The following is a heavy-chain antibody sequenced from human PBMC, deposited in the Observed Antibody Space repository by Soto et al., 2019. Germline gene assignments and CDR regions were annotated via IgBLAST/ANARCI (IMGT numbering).Heavy chain of an antibody. CDR1: GYSFTSYW. CDR3: ARMDRTTVTTYNWFDP. CDR2: IYPGDSDT. Sequence: EVQLVQSGAEVKKPGESLKISCKGSGYSFTSYWIGWVRQMPGKGLEWMGIIYPGDSDTRYSPSFQGQVTISADKSISTAYLQWSSLKASDTAMYSCARMDRTTVTTYNWFDPWGQGTLVTVSS. J-gene: IGHJ5*02. D-gene: IGHD4-4*01. V-gene: IGHV5-51*01.